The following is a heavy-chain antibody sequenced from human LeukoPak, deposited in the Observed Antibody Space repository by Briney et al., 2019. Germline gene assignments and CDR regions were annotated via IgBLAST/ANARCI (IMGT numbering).Heavy chain of an antibody. J-gene: IGHJ5*02. Sequence: GGSLRLSCAASGFTFSSYWMSWVRQAPGKGLEWVANIKQDGSERYYVDSVKGRFTISRDNAKNSLYLQMNSLRAEDTAVYYCASWSGRFGELFNWFDPWGQGTLVTVSS. CDR1: GFTFSSYW. CDR3: ASWSGRFGELFNWFDP. V-gene: IGHV3-7*01. D-gene: IGHD3-10*01. CDR2: IKQDGSER.